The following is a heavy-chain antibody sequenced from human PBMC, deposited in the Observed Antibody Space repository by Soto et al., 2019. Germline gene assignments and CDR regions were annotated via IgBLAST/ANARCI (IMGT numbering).Heavy chain of an antibody. CDR1: GGSISSGGYY. D-gene: IGHD4-17*01. Sequence: SETLSLTCTVSGGSISSGGYYWGWIRQPPGKGLEWIGSIYYSGSTYYNPSLKSRVTISVDTSKNQFSLKLSSVTAADTAVYYCATPTVTKKLSIDYWGQGTLVTVSS. V-gene: IGHV4-39*01. CDR3: ATPTVTKKLSIDY. J-gene: IGHJ4*02. CDR2: IYYSGST.